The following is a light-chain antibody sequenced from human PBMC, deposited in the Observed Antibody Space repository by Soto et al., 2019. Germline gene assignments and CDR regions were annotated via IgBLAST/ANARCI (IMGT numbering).Light chain of an antibody. CDR2: GAS. CDR1: QSVSSSY. CDR3: QQYGSSLTWT. Sequence: EIVLPQSPGTLSLSPGERAPLSCRASQSVSSSYLAWYQQKPGQAPRLLIYGASSRATGIPDRFSGSGSGTDFTLTIRRLEPEDFAVYYCQQYGSSLTWTVGQGTKVDIK. V-gene: IGKV3-20*01. J-gene: IGKJ1*01.